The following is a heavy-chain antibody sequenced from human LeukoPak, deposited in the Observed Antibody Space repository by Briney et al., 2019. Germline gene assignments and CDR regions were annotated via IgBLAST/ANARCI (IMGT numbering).Heavy chain of an antibody. V-gene: IGHV4-61*02. Sequence: SETLSLTCTVSGDSISSDDYYWSWIRQPAGKGLEWIGRFSASGNSNYNPSLKSRVTISVDTSKNQFSLKMSSVTAADTALYYCARDLYYDSSGYYSHGNYYYMDVWGKGTTVTVSS. CDR3: ARDLYYDSSGYYSHGNYYYMDV. CDR2: FSASGNS. D-gene: IGHD3-22*01. J-gene: IGHJ6*03. CDR1: GDSISSDDYY.